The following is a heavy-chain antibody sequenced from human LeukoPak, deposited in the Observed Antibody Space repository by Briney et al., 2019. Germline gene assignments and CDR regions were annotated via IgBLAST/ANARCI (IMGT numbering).Heavy chain of an antibody. CDR3: ARHTRYSSSSRVFDY. J-gene: IGHJ4*02. Sequence: NRGESLKISCKGSGYSFTSYWIGWVRQMPGKGLEWMGIIYAGDSDTRYSPSFQGQVTISVERSISTAYLQWSSLKASDTAIYYCARHTRYSSSSRVFDYWGQGTLVTVSS. V-gene: IGHV5-51*01. D-gene: IGHD6-6*01. CDR1: GYSFTSYW. CDR2: IYAGDSDT.